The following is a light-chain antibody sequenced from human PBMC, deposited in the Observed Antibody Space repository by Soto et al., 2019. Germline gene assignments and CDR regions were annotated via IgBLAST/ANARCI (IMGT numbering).Light chain of an antibody. CDR2: KAS. CDR1: QTISSW. J-gene: IGKJ1*01. V-gene: IGKV1-5*03. CDR3: QHYNSYSEA. Sequence: DIQMTQSPSTLSGSVGDRVTITCRASQTISSWLAWYQQKPGKAPKLLLYKASTLKSGVPSRFRGRGSGTEFTLAISSLQPDAFATYYCQHYNSYSEALGQGTKVELK.